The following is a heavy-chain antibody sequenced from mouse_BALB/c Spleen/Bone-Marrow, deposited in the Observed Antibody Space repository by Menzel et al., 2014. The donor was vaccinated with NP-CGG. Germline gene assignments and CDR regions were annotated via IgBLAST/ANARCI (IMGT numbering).Heavy chain of an antibody. J-gene: IGHJ3*01. CDR2: ILPGSGST. V-gene: IGHV1-9*01. Sequence: VQLQESGAELMKPGASVKISCKATGYTFSSYWIEWVKQRPGHGLEWIGEILPGSGSTNYNEKFKGKATFTADTSSNTAYMKLSILTAEDSAVYSCAKKGTCPAWFAYWGQGTPVTVSA. CDR1: GYTFSSYW. D-gene: IGHD3-3*01. CDR3: AKKGTCPAWFAY.